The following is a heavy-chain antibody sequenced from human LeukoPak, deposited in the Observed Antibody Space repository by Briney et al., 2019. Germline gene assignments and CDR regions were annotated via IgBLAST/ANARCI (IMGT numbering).Heavy chain of an antibody. CDR3: VKGWGDY. CDR2: INNNGRET. D-gene: IGHD7-27*01. CDR1: GFAFSTNG. V-gene: IGHV3-23*01. J-gene: IGHJ4*02. Sequence: PGVTLRLSCAASGFAFSTNGMSWVGQAPGKGLEWVSTINNNGRETYYADSVKGRFTISRDNSKNTLYLQMNSLRVDDTAVYFCVKGWGDYWGQGILVTVSS.